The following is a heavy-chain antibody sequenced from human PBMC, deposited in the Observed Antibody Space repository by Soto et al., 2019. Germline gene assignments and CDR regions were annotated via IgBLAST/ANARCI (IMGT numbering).Heavy chain of an antibody. J-gene: IGHJ3*01. D-gene: IGHD2-8*01. CDR2: IGSSDT. CDR3: AKDHFKDNGVFEDFDV. Sequence: GGSLRLSCAATGSTFNAHAMSWVRQAPGKGLEWVSSIGSSDTYYVDSVKGRFTISRDNSKNIIFLQMNSLRADDTAVYYCAKDHFKDNGVFEDFDVWGQGTMVTVSS. CDR1: GSTFNAHA. V-gene: IGHV3-23*01.